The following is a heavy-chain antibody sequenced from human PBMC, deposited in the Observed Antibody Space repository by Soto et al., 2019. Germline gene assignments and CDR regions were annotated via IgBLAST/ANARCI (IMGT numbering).Heavy chain of an antibody. CDR3: AKTAPPYDSQGYYPFDI. CDR1: GFPFSKAW. V-gene: IGHV3-15*05. J-gene: IGHJ3*02. CDR2: SKSTMDGGRI. Sequence: EVQLVESGGGLEKPGGTLRLSCGASGFPFSKAWMSWVRQAPGKGLEWVGRSKSTMDGGRIDYAPSVKGRFTISRDNAKKSLYLEMNSLKTEDTALYYCAKTAPPYDSQGYYPFDIWGQGTLVSVSS. D-gene: IGHD3-22*01.